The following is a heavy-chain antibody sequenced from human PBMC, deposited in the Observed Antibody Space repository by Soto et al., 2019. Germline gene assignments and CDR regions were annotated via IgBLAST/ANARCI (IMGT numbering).Heavy chain of an antibody. Sequence: QVKLVQSGDEVKKPGASVKVSCKASGYIFVNYGIAWVRQAPGQGLEWMGWISPYTGNTHSATKVQGRLTMPTDTSTSTVYMELGSLTSDDTAVYYCVMVDNYVTPTPQDVCGQGTTVTVSS. CDR2: ISPYTGNT. D-gene: IGHD3-16*01. J-gene: IGHJ6*02. CDR1: GYIFVNYG. CDR3: VMVDNYVTPTPQDV. V-gene: IGHV1-18*01.